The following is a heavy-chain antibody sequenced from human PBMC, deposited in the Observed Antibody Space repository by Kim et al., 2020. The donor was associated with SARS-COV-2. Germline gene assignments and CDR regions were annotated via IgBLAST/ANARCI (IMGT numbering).Heavy chain of an antibody. CDR1: GGSFSGYY. CDR3: AKGRAYSGSHLRPFDI. Sequence: SETLSLTCAVYGGSFSGYYWSWIRQPPGKGLEWIGEINHSGSTNYNPSLKSRVTISVDTSKNQFSLKLSSVTAADTAVYYCAKGRAYSGSHLRPFDIWGQGTMVTVSS. V-gene: IGHV4-34*01. D-gene: IGHD1-26*01. CDR2: INHSGST. J-gene: IGHJ3*02.